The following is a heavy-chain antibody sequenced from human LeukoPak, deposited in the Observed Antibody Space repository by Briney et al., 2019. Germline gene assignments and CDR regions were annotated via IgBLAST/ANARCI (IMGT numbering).Heavy chain of an antibody. J-gene: IGHJ3*02. CDR1: VGSISSGSYY. CDR3: ARPGLAYCGGDCSDAFDI. CDR2: IYISGST. V-gene: IGHV4-61*02. Sequence: SGTLSLTCTVSVGSISSGSYYWSWIRQPAGEGLEWLGRIYISGSTNYNPSLKGRVPISVETPKNHFFFKLSSVTAADTAVYYCARPGLAYCGGDCSDAFDIWSQGTMVTVSS. D-gene: IGHD2-21*02.